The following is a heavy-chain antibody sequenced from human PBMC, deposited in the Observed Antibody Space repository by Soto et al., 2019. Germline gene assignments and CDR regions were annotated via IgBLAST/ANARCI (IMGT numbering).Heavy chain of an antibody. J-gene: IGHJ4*02. CDR1: GDIFNFYT. CDR3: ATNYGSRSTHFDY. CDR2: IIPMLGMS. V-gene: IGHV1-69*02. D-gene: IGHD3-10*01. Sequence: QVQLVQSGAEVKKPGSPVRVSCTASGDIFNFYTISWVRQVPGQGPEWMGKIIPMLGMSNYAQKFQGRVTIMADKSTSTVYMNLSGLTSEDTAVYYCATNYGSRSTHFDYWGQGTLVTVSS.